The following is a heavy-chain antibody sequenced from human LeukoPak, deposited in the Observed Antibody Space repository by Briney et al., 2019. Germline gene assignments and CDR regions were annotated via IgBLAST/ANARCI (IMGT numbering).Heavy chain of an antibody. V-gene: IGHV3-7*03. Sequence: GGSLRLSCAASGFTFSNYWMSWVRQAPGKGLEWVANIKQDGSEKYYVDSVKGRFTISRDDSKNSLYLQMNSLRAEETAVYYCARLAYGMDVWGKGTTVTVSS. CDR3: ARLAYGMDV. CDR2: IKQDGSEK. J-gene: IGHJ6*04. CDR1: GFTFSNYW.